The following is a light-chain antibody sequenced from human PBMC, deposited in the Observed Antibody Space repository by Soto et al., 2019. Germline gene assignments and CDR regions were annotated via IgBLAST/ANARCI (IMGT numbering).Light chain of an antibody. CDR3: QQLNSYPR. J-gene: IGKJ1*01. V-gene: IGKV1-9*01. Sequence: DIQLTQSPSFLSASVGDRVTITCRASQGISSYLAWYQQKPGKAPKLLIYAASTLQSGVTSRFSGSGSGTEFPLTISSLQPEDFATYYCQQLNSYPRFGQGTKVEIK. CDR1: QGISSY. CDR2: AAS.